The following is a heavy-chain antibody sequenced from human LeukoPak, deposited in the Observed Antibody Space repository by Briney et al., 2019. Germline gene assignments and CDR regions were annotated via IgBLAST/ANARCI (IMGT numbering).Heavy chain of an antibody. CDR1: GYIFTNYW. V-gene: IGHV5-51*01. D-gene: IGHD1-26*01. J-gene: IGHJ4*02. Sequence: GESLKISCQVSGYIFTNYWIGWVRQMPGEGLESMRIIYPADSDTTYSPSFQGQVTISADKSISTAYLQWSSLKASDTAMYYCARLIKRGSYVLGDWGQGTLVTVSS. CDR2: IYPADSDT. CDR3: ARLIKRGSYVLGD.